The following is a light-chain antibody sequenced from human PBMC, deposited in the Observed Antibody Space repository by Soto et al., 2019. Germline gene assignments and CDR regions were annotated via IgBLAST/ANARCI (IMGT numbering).Light chain of an antibody. CDR3: KQRSNWPPQT. V-gene: IGKV3-11*01. CDR1: QSVSSY. J-gene: IGKJ1*01. Sequence: EIVLTRSTATLSLSPGERATLSCRASQSVSSYLAWYQQKPGQAPRLLIYDASNRATGIPARFSGSGYGTDVPRVRRRLPPEDFAVYFCKQRSNWPPQTFGPGTKVDIK. CDR2: DAS.